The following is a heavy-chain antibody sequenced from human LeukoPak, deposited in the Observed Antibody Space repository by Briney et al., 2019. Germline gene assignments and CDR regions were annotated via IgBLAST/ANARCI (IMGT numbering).Heavy chain of an antibody. CDR2: ISDTGDSA. Sequence: GGSLRLSCAASGFTFSNYGMAWVRQAPGKGLEWVSGISDTGDSAYYADSVKGRFTISRDNSKNTLYLQMNSLRAEDTAVYYCARGREGYSYDDAFDIWGQGTMVTVSS. D-gene: IGHD5-18*01. V-gene: IGHV3-23*01. J-gene: IGHJ3*02. CDR3: ARGREGYSYDDAFDI. CDR1: GFTFSNYG.